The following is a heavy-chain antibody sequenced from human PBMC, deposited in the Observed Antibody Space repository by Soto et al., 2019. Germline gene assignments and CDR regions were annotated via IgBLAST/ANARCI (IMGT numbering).Heavy chain of an antibody. CDR1: GVTFSSYA. J-gene: IGHJ4*02. CDR3: ARGWVTVTFDY. D-gene: IGHD2-21*02. Sequence: GASVKVSCKASGVTFSSYAISWVRQATGQGLEWMGGIIPIFGKAYYAQKFQGRVTITAYASTSTAYMELSSLRSEDTAVYYSARGWVTVTFDYWGQGTLVTVSS. CDR2: IIPIFGKA. V-gene: IGHV1-69*13.